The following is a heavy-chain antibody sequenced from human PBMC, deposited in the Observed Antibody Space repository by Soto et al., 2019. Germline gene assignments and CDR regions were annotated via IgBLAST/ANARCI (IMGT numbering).Heavy chain of an antibody. CDR1: GGSFSGYY. J-gene: IGHJ6*03. CDR3: ARGAYDILTGYLYYMDV. CDR2: INHSGST. V-gene: IGHV4-34*01. D-gene: IGHD3-9*01. Sequence: SETLSLTCAVYGGSFSGYYWSWIRQPPGKGLEWIGEINHSGSTNYNPSLKSRVTISVDTSKNQFSLKLSSVTAADTAVYYCARGAYDILTGYLYYMDVWGKGTTVTVSS.